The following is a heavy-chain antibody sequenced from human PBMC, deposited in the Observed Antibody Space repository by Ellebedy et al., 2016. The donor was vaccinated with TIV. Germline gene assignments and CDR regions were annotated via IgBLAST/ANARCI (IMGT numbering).Heavy chain of an antibody. Sequence: GGSLRLXCAASGFTFSSYAMHWVRQAPGKGLEWVAVISYDGSNKYYADSVKGRFTISRDNSKNTLYLQMNSLRAEDTAVYYCASTYCSSTSCNPFDYWGQGTLVTVSS. CDR2: ISYDGSNK. J-gene: IGHJ4*02. CDR3: ASTYCSSTSCNPFDY. V-gene: IGHV3-30-3*01. D-gene: IGHD2-2*01. CDR1: GFTFSSYA.